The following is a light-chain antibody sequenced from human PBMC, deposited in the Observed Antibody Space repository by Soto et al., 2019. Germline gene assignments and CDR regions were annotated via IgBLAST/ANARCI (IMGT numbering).Light chain of an antibody. V-gene: IGLV2-23*01. CDR1: SSDVGSYNL. CDR2: EGS. Sequence: QSVLTQPASVSGSPGQSITISCTGTSSDVGSYNLVSWYQQHPGKAPKLMIYEGSKRPSGFSNRFSGSKSGNTASLTISGLQAEDEADYYCCSYAGSSTYVFGTGTKLTVL. CDR3: CSYAGSSTYV. J-gene: IGLJ1*01.